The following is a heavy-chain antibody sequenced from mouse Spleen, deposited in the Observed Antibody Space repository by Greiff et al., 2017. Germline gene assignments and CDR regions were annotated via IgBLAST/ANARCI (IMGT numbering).Heavy chain of an antibody. CDR3: ARENYGDYLAWFAY. CDR2: INPSSGYT. CDR1: GYTFTSYT. V-gene: IGHV1-4*01. D-gene: IGHD2-13*01. Sequence: QVQLKQSGAELARPGASVKMSCKASGYTFTSYTMHWVKQRPGQGLEWIGYINPSSGYTKYNQKFKDKATLTADKSSSTAYMQLSSLTSEDSAVYYCARENYGDYLAWFAYWGQGTLVTVSA. J-gene: IGHJ3*01.